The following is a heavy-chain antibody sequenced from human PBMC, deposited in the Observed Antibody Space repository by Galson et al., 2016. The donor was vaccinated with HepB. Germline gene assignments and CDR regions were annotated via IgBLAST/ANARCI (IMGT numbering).Heavy chain of an antibody. CDR2: IYSGGSR. CDR1: GLTVSANY. D-gene: IGHD5-18*01. CDR3: AIPRGYRYSMDV. V-gene: IGHV3-53*04. Sequence: SLRLSCAASGLTVSANYMSWVRQAPGKGLEWVSVIYSGGSRYYADFVKGRLTISRHNSNNTLYLQMNSLRPEDTAVYFCAIPRGYRYSMDVWGQGTTVTGSS. J-gene: IGHJ6*02.